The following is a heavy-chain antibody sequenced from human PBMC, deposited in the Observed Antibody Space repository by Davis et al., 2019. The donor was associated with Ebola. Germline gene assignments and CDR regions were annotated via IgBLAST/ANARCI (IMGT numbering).Heavy chain of an antibody. CDR1: GVSISSSNR. D-gene: IGHD3-10*01. CDR2: IYHSGST. J-gene: IGHJ5*02. V-gene: IGHV4-4*02. CDR3: ARGAVSRGWFDP. Sequence: TLSLTCAVSGVSISSSNRWSWVRQPPGKGLEWIGEIYHSGSTNYNPSLKSRVTISVDTSKNQFSLKLSSVTAADTAVYYCARGAVSRGWFDPWGQGTLVTVSS.